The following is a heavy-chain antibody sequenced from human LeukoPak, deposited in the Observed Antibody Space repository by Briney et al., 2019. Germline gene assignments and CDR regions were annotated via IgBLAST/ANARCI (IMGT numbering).Heavy chain of an antibody. Sequence: GGSLRLSCAASGFTFSSYAMAWVRQAPGKGLEWVANIKQDGSEKYYVDSVKGRFTISRDNAKNSLYLQMNSLRAEDTAVYYCARERPGYFDYWGQGTLVTVSS. CDR2: IKQDGSEK. CDR1: GFTFSSYA. J-gene: IGHJ4*02. CDR3: ARERPGYFDY. V-gene: IGHV3-7*01.